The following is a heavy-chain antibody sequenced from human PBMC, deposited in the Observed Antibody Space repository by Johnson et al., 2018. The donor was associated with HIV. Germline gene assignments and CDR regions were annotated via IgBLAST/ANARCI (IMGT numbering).Heavy chain of an antibody. J-gene: IGHJ3*01. V-gene: IGHV3-9*01. CDR2: ISWNSGCI. CDR3: AKDLRQWLVDALHL. CDR1: GFTFNKYW. Sequence: VQLVESGGGLVQPGGSLRLSCAASGFTFNKYWMSWVRQAPGNGLEWVSSISWNSGCIGYADSVKGRFTISRDNAKNSRYLQLNSLRAEDTAVYYCAKDLRQWLVDALHLWGQGTMVTVSS. D-gene: IGHD6-19*01.